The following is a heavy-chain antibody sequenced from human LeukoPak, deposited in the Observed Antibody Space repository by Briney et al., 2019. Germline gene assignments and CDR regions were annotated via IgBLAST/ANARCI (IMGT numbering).Heavy chain of an antibody. CDR1: GGTFSSGTNS. CDR3: ARDHALAYDALDI. V-gene: IGHV4-30-4*07. CDR2: IYYSGST. Sequence: SQTLSLTCAPSGGTFSSGTNSWNWIRQPPAKGLEWLGFIYYSGSTYYNPSLNGRVTISLNTSKNQLSLKMRSAAAADTAIYYCARDHALAYDALDIWGLGTMVTVSS. D-gene: IGHD1-1*01. J-gene: IGHJ3*02.